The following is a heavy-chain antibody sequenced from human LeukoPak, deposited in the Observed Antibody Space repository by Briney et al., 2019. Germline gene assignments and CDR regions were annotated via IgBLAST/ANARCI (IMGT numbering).Heavy chain of an antibody. V-gene: IGHV3-30-3*01. J-gene: IGHJ4*02. Sequence: GRSLRLSCAASGFTFSSYAMHWVRQAPGKGLEWVAVISYDGSNKYYADSVKGRFTISRDNSKNTLYLQMNSLRAEDTAVYYCARVPIYMIVVAPFDYWGQGTLVTVSS. D-gene: IGHD3-22*01. CDR1: GFTFSSYA. CDR2: ISYDGSNK. CDR3: ARVPIYMIVVAPFDY.